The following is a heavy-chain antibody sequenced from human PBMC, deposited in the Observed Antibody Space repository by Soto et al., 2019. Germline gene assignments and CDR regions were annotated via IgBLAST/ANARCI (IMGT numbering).Heavy chain of an antibody. J-gene: IGHJ4*02. CDR1: GFSLSTSGKC. D-gene: IGHD6-6*01. Sequence: SWSTLVNPTQTLPLTCTFSGFSLSTSGKCVGWVRQPPGKALEWLARIDWDDDKYYSTSLKTRLTISKDTSKNQVVLTMTNMDPVDTATYYCARMSCIAARTPYYFDYWGQGTLVTVSS. CDR2: IDWDDDK. CDR3: ARMSCIAARTPYYFDY. V-gene: IGHV2-70*11.